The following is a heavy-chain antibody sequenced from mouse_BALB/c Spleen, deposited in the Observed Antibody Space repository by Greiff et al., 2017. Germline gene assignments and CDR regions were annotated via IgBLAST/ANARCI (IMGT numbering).Heavy chain of an antibody. CDR3: ARHLTTVYYAMDY. CDR2: ISSGGSYT. V-gene: IGHV5-6*01. J-gene: IGHJ4*01. CDR1: GFTFSSYG. D-gene: IGHD1-1*01. Sequence: EVKLQESGGDLVKPGGSLKLSCAASGFTFSSYGMSWVRQTPDKRLEWVATISSGGSYTYYPDSVKGRFTISRDNAKNTPYLQMSSLKSEDTAMYYCARHLTTVYYAMDYWGQGTSVTVSS.